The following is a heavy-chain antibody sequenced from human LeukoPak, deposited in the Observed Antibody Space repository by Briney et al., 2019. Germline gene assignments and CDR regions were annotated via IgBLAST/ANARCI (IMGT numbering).Heavy chain of an antibody. CDR2: IYYSGST. CDR3: ARKLYLSSSSYHFDY. D-gene: IGHD6-6*01. Sequence: PSETLSLTCTVSGGSISSSSYYWGWIRLPPGKGLEWIGSIYYSGSTYYNPSLKSRVTISVDTSKNQFSLKLSSVTAADTAVYYCARKLYLSSSSYHFDYWGQGTLVTVSS. J-gene: IGHJ4*02. CDR1: GGSISSSSYY. V-gene: IGHV4-39*01.